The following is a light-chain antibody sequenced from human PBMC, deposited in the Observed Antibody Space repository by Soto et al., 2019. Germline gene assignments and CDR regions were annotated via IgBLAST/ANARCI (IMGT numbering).Light chain of an antibody. CDR2: FESSGSY. J-gene: IGLJ2*01. Sequence: QAVVTQSSSASASLGSSVKLTCTLSSGHSSYVIVWHQQQPGKAPRYLMKFESSGSYNTGSGAPDRFSGSSSGADRYLTISDLQSEDEADYYCETWDTNTRIFGGGTKLTVL. CDR1: SGHSSYV. V-gene: IGLV4-60*03. CDR3: ETWDTNTRI.